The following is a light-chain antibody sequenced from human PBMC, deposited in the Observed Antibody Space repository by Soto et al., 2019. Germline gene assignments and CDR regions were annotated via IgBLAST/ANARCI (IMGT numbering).Light chain of an antibody. CDR2: CSS. J-gene: IGKJ4*01. V-gene: IGKV4-1*01. Sequence: DIVMTQSPNSLAGSLGERASIDCRSSQSLLYSSNNKNYLAWYQQKPGQPPTLLIYCSSTRESGVPDRFSGSGSGTDFTLTISSLQAEDVAVYYCQQYYSTPLTFGGGTKGDIK. CDR1: QSLLYSSNNKNY. CDR3: QQYYSTPLT.